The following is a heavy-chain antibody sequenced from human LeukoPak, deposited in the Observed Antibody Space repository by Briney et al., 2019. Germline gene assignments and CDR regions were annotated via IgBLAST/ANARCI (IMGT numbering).Heavy chain of an antibody. CDR1: GGSISSHY. V-gene: IGHV4-4*07. Sequence: SETLSLTCTVSGGSISSHYWSWIRQPAGKGLEWIGRIYTSGSTNYNPSLKSRVTMSVDTSKNQFSLKLSSVTAADTAVYYCARGRLDSSGYYGWFDPWGQGTLVTVSS. D-gene: IGHD3-22*01. CDR2: IYTSGST. J-gene: IGHJ5*02. CDR3: ARGRLDSSGYYGWFDP.